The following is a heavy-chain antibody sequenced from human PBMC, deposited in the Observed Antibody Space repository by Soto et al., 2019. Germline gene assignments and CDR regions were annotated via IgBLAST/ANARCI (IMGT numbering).Heavy chain of an antibody. CDR2: MRANSGDT. J-gene: IGHJ5*02. Sequence: QVQLVQPGAEVRKPGASVKVSCKASGDIFTNFDFNWVRQATGQGLEWIGWMRANSGDTGHEQKFQGRVRMTRDTSMSTAYMELSSLRDEETAVYYCARYIYGQGFQAWGQGTLVFVSS. CDR3: ARYIYGQGFQA. CDR1: GDIFTNFD. V-gene: IGHV1-8*01. D-gene: IGHD3-3*02.